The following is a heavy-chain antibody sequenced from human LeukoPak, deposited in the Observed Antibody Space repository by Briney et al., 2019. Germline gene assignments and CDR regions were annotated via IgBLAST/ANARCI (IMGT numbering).Heavy chain of an antibody. CDR1: GYTFTSYG. Sequence: ASVKVSCKSSGYTFTSYGISWVRQAPGQGLEWMGWISTYNGNTNYAQKLQGRVTMTTDTSTSTAYMELRSLRSDDTAVYYCARGAASWGYDSSGYYPLDYWGQGTLVTVSS. J-gene: IGHJ4*02. V-gene: IGHV1-18*01. CDR3: ARGAASWGYDSSGYYPLDY. D-gene: IGHD3-22*01. CDR2: ISTYNGNT.